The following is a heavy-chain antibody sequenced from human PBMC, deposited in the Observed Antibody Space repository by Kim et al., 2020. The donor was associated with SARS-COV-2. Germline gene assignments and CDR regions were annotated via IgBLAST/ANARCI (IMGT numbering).Heavy chain of an antibody. CDR3: ARDVSGADDY. Sequence: GGSLRLSCAKSGFTFSSYWMHWVRQAPGKGLVWVSRTNEDGSVTNYADSVKGRFTISRDNAENTLYLQMNSLTADDTAMYFCARDVSGADDYWGQGHLVT. V-gene: IGHV3-74*01. D-gene: IGHD3-10*01. J-gene: IGHJ4*02. CDR2: TNEDGSVT. CDR1: GFTFSSYW.